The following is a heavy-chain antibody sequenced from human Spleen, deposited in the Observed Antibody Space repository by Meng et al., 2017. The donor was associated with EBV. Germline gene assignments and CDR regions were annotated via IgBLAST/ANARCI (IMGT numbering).Heavy chain of an antibody. Sequence: VQPLQSGAEVKKPGASGKVSGKASGYTFLSSGFSWGRQAPGQGLEWMGWISAYNGNTNYAQNFQGRVIMATETSTTTAYMELRSLRSDDTAVYYCARARDYDLWSGYPNFDYWGQGTLVTVSS. J-gene: IGHJ4*02. D-gene: IGHD3-3*01. CDR2: ISAYNGNT. CDR1: GYTFLSSG. V-gene: IGHV1-18*01. CDR3: ARARDYDLWSGYPNFDY.